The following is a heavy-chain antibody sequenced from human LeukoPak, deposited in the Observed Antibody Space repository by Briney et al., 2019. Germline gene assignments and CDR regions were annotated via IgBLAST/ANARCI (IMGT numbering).Heavy chain of an antibody. CDR1: GFTFSSYA. V-gene: IGHV3-30-3*01. CDR3: ARGEGIAARRGYFQH. J-gene: IGHJ1*01. CDR2: ISYDGSKK. Sequence: SGGSLTLSCAASGFTFSSYAMHWVRHPPGKGLEWVAVISYDGSKKYYAGSVTGRFTISRDNSKNTLYLQMSSLRAEDTAVYYCARGEGIAARRGYFQHWGQGTRVTVSS. D-gene: IGHD6-6*01.